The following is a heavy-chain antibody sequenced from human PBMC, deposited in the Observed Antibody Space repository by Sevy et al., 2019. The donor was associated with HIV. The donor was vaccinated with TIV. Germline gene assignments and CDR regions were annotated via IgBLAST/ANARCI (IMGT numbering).Heavy chain of an antibody. Sequence: GGSLRLSCAASGFTFSSYAMSWVRQAPGKGLEWVSAISGSGGSTYYADSVKGRFTISRDNSKNTLYLQMNSLRAEDXXXXXXXXXXXXXXXXXXXXXDAFDIXGQGTMVTVS. V-gene: IGHV3-23*01. J-gene: IGHJ3*02. CDR2: ISGSGGST. CDR3: XXXXXXXXXXXXXXXDAFDI. CDR1: GFTFSSYA.